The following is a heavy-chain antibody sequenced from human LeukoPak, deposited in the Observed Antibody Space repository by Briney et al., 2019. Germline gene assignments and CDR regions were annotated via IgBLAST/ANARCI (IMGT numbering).Heavy chain of an antibody. Sequence: PGRSLRLSCAASGFTFSSYAMHWVRQAPGKGLEWVAVISYDGSNKYYADSVKGRFTISRDNSKNTLYLQMNRLRAEDTAVYYCARDNGFYFVAGTFDYWGQGTLVTVSS. CDR1: GFTFSSYA. V-gene: IGHV3-30*04. J-gene: IGHJ4*02. CDR3: ARDNGFYFVAGTFDY. CDR2: ISYDGSNK. D-gene: IGHD6-19*01.